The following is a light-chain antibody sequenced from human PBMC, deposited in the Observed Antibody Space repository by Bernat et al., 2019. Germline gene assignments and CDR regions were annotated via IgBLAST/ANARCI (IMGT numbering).Light chain of an antibody. J-gene: IGKJ2*01. CDR3: MQGSHWPHT. CDR2: WVS. Sequence: DVVLTQSPLSLPVTLGQPASISCRSSQSLVYSDGNTYLNWFHQRPGQSPRRLIYWVSNRDSGVPERFSGSGSGTDFTMKITRVGTEDVGVYDCMQGSHWPHTFGQGTKLEIK. CDR1: QSLVYSDGNTY. V-gene: IGKV2-30*01.